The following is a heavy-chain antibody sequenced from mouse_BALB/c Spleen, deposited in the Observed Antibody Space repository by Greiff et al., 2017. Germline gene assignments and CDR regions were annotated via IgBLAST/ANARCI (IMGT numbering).Heavy chain of an antibody. CDR3: ARRYYGRDWYFDV. D-gene: IGHD1-2*01. Sequence: LQESGAELAKPGASVKMSCKASGYTFTSYWMHWVKQRPGQGLEWIGYINPSTGYTEYNQKFKDKATLTADKSSSTAYMQLSSLTSEDSAVYYCARRYYGRDWYFDVWGAGTTVTVSS. CDR1: GYTFTSYW. J-gene: IGHJ1*01. CDR2: INPSTGYT. V-gene: IGHV1-7*01.